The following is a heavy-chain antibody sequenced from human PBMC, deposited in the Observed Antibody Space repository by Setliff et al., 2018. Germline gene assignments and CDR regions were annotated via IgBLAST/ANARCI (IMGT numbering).Heavy chain of an antibody. J-gene: IGHJ4*02. Sequence: SETLSLTCAVYGGSFSTYYRIWIRQPPGKGLEWIGEINHSGSTNYNPSLKSRVTISVDTSKNQFSLRLSSVTAADTALYYCTVYNTGSSKDHYWGQGTPVTVSS. CDR3: TVYNTGSSKDHY. CDR2: INHSGST. D-gene: IGHD2-8*02. CDR1: GGSFSTYY. V-gene: IGHV4-34*01.